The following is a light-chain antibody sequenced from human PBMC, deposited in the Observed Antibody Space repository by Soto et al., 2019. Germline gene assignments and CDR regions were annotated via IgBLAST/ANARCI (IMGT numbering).Light chain of an antibody. J-gene: IGKJ1*01. CDR1: QGIRND. Sequence: IQMTQSPSSLSASVGDRVTITCRASQGIRNDLGWYQQKSGRAPKLLIFGASTLQSGVPSRFSGSGSGTDFTLTISSLEPEDFALYYCQQGTDWPPGTFGQGTKVDIK. CDR3: QQGTDWPPGT. CDR2: GAS. V-gene: IGKV1-6*01.